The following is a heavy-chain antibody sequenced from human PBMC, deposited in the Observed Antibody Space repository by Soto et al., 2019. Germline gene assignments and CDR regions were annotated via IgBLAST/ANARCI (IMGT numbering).Heavy chain of an antibody. CDR3: ARLSYYDFWSGYYLNAFDI. Sequence: GESLKISCKGSGYSFTSYWIGWVRQMPGKGLEWMGIIYPGDSDTRYSPSFQGQVTISADKSISTAYLQWSSLKASDTAMYYCARLSYYDFWSGYYLNAFDIWGQGTMVTVSS. V-gene: IGHV5-51*01. CDR2: IYPGDSDT. J-gene: IGHJ3*02. CDR1: GYSFTSYW. D-gene: IGHD3-3*01.